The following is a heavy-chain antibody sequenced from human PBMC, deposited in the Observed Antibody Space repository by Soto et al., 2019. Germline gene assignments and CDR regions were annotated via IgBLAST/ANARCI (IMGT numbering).Heavy chain of an antibody. CDR2: VPGDGSRA. CDR1: GFSFSSYF. J-gene: IGHJ6*02. Sequence: EVQLVESGGGSVQPGGSLRLSCAASGFSFSSYFMAWVRQAPGEGLVSVSHVPGDGSRASYADSVRGRFTISRDNAKNTLYLQMDSLRDEDTAIYYCARENWYSLDVWGQGTTVTVSS. CDR3: ARENWYSLDV. V-gene: IGHV3-74*01. D-gene: IGHD1-26*01.